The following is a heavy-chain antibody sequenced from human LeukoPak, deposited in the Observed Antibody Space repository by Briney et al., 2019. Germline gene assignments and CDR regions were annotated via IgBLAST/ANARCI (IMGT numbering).Heavy chain of an antibody. CDR2: ISSGSGTI. CDR1: GFTFRSYS. D-gene: IGHD1-26*01. CDR3: AGGNQWELPGWDAFDI. Sequence: PGGSLRLSCAASGFTFRSYSMNWVRQAPGKGLEWLSYISSGSGTIYYADSVKGRFTISRDNAKNSLYLQMNSLRAEDTAVYYCAGGNQWELPGWDAFDIWGQGTMVTVSS. J-gene: IGHJ3*02. V-gene: IGHV3-48*04.